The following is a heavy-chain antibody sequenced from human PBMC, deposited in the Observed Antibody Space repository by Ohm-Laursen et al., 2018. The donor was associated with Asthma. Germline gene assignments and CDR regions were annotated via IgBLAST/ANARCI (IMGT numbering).Heavy chain of an antibody. CDR3: AKDREYRSSSSLDY. CDR1: GFTFDDYA. Sequence: LSLTCAASGFTFDDYAMHWVRQVPGKGLVWVSGISWNSGSIGYADSVKGRFTISRDNAKNSLYLQMNSLRAEDTALYYCAKDREYRSSSSLDYWGQGTLVTVSS. V-gene: IGHV3-9*01. D-gene: IGHD6-6*01. J-gene: IGHJ4*02. CDR2: ISWNSGSI.